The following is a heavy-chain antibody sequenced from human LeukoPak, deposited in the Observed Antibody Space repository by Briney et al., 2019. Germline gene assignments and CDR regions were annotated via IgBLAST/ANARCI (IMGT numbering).Heavy chain of an antibody. V-gene: IGHV4-39*07. D-gene: IGHD6-19*01. J-gene: IGHJ4*02. Sequence: SETLSLTCTVSGGSLSSSSYYWGWIRQPPGEGLEWIGSIYYTGITYYNPSLNNRVTISVDTSKNQFSLKLSSVTAADTAVYYCARREYSSGWYYFDYWGQGTLVTVSS. CDR2: IYYTGIT. CDR3: ARREYSSGWYYFDY. CDR1: GGSLSSSSYY.